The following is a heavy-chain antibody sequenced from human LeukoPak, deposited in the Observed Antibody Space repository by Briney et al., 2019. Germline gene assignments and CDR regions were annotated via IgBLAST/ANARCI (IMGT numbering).Heavy chain of an antibody. V-gene: IGHV3-15*07. CDR2: IRSNSDGGTI. CDR1: GFTFSNAW. CDR3: ATDFYDST. Sequence: GGSLRLSCATSGFTFSNAWMNWVRQAPGKGLEWVGRIRSNSDGGTIDYAAPVKGRFTLSRDDSETTLYLQMNSLQTEDTAVYYCATDFYDSTWGQGTLVTVSS. J-gene: IGHJ5*02. D-gene: IGHD3-22*01.